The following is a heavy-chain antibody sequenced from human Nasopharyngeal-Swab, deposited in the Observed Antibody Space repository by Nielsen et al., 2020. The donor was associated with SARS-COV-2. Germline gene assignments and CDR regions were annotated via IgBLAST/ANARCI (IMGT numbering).Heavy chain of an antibody. CDR3: AKDLWFGELSLFYYYYYGMDV. CDR2: ISYDGSNK. Sequence: WIRQPPGKGLEWVAVISYDGSNKYYADSVKGRFTISRDNSKNTLYLQMNSLRAEDTAVYYCAKDLWFGELSLFYYYYYGMDVWGQGTTGTVSS. D-gene: IGHD3-10*01. V-gene: IGHV3-30*18. J-gene: IGHJ6*02.